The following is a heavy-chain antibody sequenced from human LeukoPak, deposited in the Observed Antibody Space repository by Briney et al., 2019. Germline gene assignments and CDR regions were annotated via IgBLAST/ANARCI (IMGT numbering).Heavy chain of an antibody. J-gene: IGHJ1*01. CDR1: GFTFSPYT. Sequence: GGSLRLSCGASGFTFSPYTVHGVPEAPGKGGEGVSYISFSGSTIYYADSVKGRFTISRDNAKNSLYVHINSLRAEDTAVYYCARGGYYDSRGYYYVGYCHHWGQGTLVTGSS. D-gene: IGHD3-22*01. CDR2: ISFSGSTI. CDR3: ARGGYYDSRGYYYVGYCHH. V-gene: IGHV3-48*03.